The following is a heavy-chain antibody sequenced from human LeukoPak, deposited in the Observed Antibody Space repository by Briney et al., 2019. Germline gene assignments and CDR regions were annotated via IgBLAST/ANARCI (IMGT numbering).Heavy chain of an antibody. V-gene: IGHV3-7*01. Sequence: PGGSLRLSCAPSGFTFSSYWMSWVRQAPGKGLEWVANIKQDGSEKYYVDSVKGRFTISRDNAKNSLYPQMNSLRAEDTAVYYCARENTVTTLSPDYWGQGTLVTVSS. J-gene: IGHJ4*02. CDR1: GFTFSSYW. D-gene: IGHD4-11*01. CDR2: IKQDGSEK. CDR3: ARENTVTTLSPDY.